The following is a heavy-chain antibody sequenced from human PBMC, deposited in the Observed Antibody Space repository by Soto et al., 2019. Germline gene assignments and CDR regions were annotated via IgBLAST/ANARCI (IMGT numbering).Heavy chain of an antibody. V-gene: IGHV3-23*01. Sequence: PGGSLRLSCEASGFTFSSYAMSWVRQAPGKGLEWVSAIGGSGGSTYYGDSVKGRFTISRDNNKDTLYLQMNSLRAEDTAVYYYCRACGAADCPLFFDHWGQGALVTVSS. CDR2: IGGSGGST. CDR1: GFTFSSYA. J-gene: IGHJ4*02. D-gene: IGHD2-21*02. CDR3: CRACGAADCPLFFDH.